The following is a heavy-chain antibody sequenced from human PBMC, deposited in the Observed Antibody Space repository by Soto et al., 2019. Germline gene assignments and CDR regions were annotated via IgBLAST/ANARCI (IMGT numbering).Heavy chain of an antibody. D-gene: IGHD3-3*01. V-gene: IGHV4-34*01. CDR3: ARDFAYFDS. CDR2: INHSGST. J-gene: IGHJ4*02. Sequence: SETLSLTCAVYGGSLSDYYWSWIRQPPGKGLEWIGEINHSGSTSYNPSLKSRVSISVDTSKNQFSLNLDSVTAADTAVYFCARDFAYFDSWGQGTLVTVSS. CDR1: GGSLSDYY.